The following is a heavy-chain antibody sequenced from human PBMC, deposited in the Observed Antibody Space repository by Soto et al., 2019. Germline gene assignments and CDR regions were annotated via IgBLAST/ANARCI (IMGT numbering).Heavy chain of an antibody. CDR2: IKQDGSAK. V-gene: IGHV3-7*01. D-gene: IGHD2-15*01. Sequence: EVQLVESGGGLVQPGGSLRLSCVASGFTFWGDWMSWVRQAPGKGLEWVANIKQDGSAKQYLDSVRGRFTISRDNSKNSVYLQMNSLRAEDTAFYYCARDFYGGFSYGPGDNWGQGTLVTVSS. CDR1: GFTFWGDW. J-gene: IGHJ4*02. CDR3: ARDFYGGFSYGPGDN.